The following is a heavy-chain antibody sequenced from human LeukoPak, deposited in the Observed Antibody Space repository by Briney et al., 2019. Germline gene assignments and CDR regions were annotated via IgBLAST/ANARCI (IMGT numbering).Heavy chain of an antibody. D-gene: IGHD3-22*01. CDR1: GYIFSGYY. CDR2: INPNSGST. V-gene: IGHV1-2*02. CDR3: ARDPQYSDYYYDRGPHYPNDAFDI. Sequence: ASVKVSCKASGYIFSGYYLHWVRQAPGQGLEWMGWINPNSGSTNYAQKFQGRVTMTRDTSISTAYMELSRLRSDDTAVYYCARDPQYSDYYYDRGPHYPNDAFDIWGQGTMVTVSS. J-gene: IGHJ3*02.